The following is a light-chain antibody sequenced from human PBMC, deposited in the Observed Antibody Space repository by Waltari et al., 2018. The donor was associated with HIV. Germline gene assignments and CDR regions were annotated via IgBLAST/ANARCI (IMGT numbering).Light chain of an antibody. Sequence: EIVLTQSPATLSVSPGDTATLSCRATPSISGNLAWYQQKPGQAPRLLISDASTRATGIPARFTGSGSGTDFTLTISSLQSEDFAIYYCQQYNKWPRITFGQGTRLEIK. J-gene: IGKJ5*01. CDR1: PSISGN. V-gene: IGKV3-15*01. CDR3: QQYNKWPRIT. CDR2: DAS.